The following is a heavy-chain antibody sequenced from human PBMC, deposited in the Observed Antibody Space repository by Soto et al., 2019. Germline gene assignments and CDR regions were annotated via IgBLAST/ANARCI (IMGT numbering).Heavy chain of an antibody. D-gene: IGHD3-3*01. CDR3: AREDEFGSGYFDY. Sequence: GGSLRLSCAASGFTFSSYWMSWVRQAPGKGLEWVANIKQDGSEKYYVDSVKGRFTISRDNAKNSLYLQMNSLRAEDTAVYYCAREDEFGSGYFDYWGQGTLVTVSS. CDR2: IKQDGSEK. J-gene: IGHJ4*02. V-gene: IGHV3-7*01. CDR1: GFTFSSYW.